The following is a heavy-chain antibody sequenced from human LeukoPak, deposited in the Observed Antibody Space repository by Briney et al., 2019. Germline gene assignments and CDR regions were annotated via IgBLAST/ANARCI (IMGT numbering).Heavy chain of an antibody. CDR3: ARDNYDFWSGYYRGYNWFDP. D-gene: IGHD3-3*01. CDR1: GYTFTGYY. J-gene: IGHJ5*02. CDR2: INPNSGGT. V-gene: IGHV1-2*02. Sequence: ASVKVSCKASGYTFTGYYMHWVRQAPGQGPEWMGWINPNSGGTNYAQKFQGRVTMTRDTSISTAYMELSRLRSDDTAVYYCARDNYDFWSGYYRGYNWFDPWGQGTLVTVSS.